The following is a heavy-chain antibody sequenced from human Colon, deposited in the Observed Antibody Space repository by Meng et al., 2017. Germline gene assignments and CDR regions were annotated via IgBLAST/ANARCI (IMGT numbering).Heavy chain of an antibody. Sequence: QGQLQESGPGLVRPSETLSLTCNVSGGSVSSGSHYWSWIRQPPGKGLEWIGYMFHSGTTKYNPSLKSRVSMSVDTTKNQFYLKLTSVTVADTAVYYCAREGGYDLNWFDPWGQGTLVTVSS. CDR3: AREGGYDLNWFDP. CDR1: GGSVSSGSHY. CDR2: MFHSGTT. V-gene: IGHV4-61*01. D-gene: IGHD5-12*01. J-gene: IGHJ5*02.